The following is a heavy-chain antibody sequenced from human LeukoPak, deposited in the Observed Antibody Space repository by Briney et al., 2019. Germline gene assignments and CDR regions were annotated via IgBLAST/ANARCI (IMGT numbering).Heavy chain of an antibody. V-gene: IGHV3-30-3*01. Sequence: GGSLRLSCAASGFTFSSYAMHWVRQAPGKGLEWVAVISYDGSNKYYADSVKGRFTISRDNAKNSLYLQMNSLRAEDTAVYYCARVYYYGSGRSSWFDPWGQGTLVTVSS. J-gene: IGHJ5*02. CDR2: ISYDGSNK. D-gene: IGHD3-10*01. CDR3: ARVYYYGSGRSSWFDP. CDR1: GFTFSSYA.